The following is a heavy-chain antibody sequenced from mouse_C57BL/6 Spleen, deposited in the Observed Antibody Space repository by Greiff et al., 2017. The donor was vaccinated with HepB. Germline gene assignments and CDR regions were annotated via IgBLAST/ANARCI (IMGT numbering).Heavy chain of an antibody. CDR2: IDPSDSYT. CDR3: ARSTTVALDAMDY. CDR1: GYTFTSYW. J-gene: IGHJ4*01. Sequence: QVQLKQPGAELVMPGASVKLSCKASGYTFTSYWMHWVKQRPGQGLEWIGEIDPSDSYTNYNQKFKGKSTLTVDKSSSTAYMQLSSLTSEDSAVYYCARSTTVALDAMDYWGQGTSVTVSS. D-gene: IGHD1-1*01. V-gene: IGHV1-69*01.